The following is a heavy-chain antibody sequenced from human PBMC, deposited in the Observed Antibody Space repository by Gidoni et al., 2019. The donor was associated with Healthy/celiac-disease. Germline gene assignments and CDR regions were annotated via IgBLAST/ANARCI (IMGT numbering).Heavy chain of an antibody. CDR2: IYRGGST. J-gene: IGHJ4*02. CDR3: ARARETVRFLDWDYYFDY. V-gene: IGHV3-66*01. D-gene: IGHD3-3*01. CDR1: GFTVSSNY. Sequence: EVQLVESGGGWVQPGGCVRLSCAYSGFTVSSNYMSWVRQATVKGLEGVSFIYRGGSTYYADSLKGRFTISRDNSKNTLYLQMNSLRSEDTAVYYCARARETVRFLDWDYYFDYWGQGTLVTVSS.